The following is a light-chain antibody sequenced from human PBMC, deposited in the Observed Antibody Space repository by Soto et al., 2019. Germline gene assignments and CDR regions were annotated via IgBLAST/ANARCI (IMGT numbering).Light chain of an antibody. V-gene: IGLV2-8*01. Sequence: QSALTQPPSASGSPGQSVTISCTGTKSDIGVYDFVSWYQHHPGKAPRLIIYEVVQRPSGVPDRFSGSKSGYTASLTVSGLKAADEADYFCKSYAGSNTYVFGSGTNLTVL. CDR1: KSDIGVYDF. CDR3: KSYAGSNTYV. CDR2: EVV. J-gene: IGLJ1*01.